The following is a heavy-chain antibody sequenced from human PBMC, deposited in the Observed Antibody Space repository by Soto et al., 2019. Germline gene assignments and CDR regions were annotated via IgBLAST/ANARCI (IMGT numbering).Heavy chain of an antibody. CDR3: AREWDNKSEHSSGWYDDF. CDR2: ISGYSGHT. Sequence: QVQLVQSGAEVKKPGASVKVSCKASGYTFSSYGISWVRQAPGQGLEWMGWISGYSGHTYYAQKFQGRVTMTTDTSTNTVYRELRSLRSDETAVYYCAREWDNKSEHSSGWYDDFWGQGTLVTVSS. J-gene: IGHJ4*02. V-gene: IGHV1-18*01. D-gene: IGHD6-19*01. CDR1: GYTFSSYG.